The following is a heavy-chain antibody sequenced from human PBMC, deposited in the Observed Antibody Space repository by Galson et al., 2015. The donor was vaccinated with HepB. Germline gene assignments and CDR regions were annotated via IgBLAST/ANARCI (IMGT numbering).Heavy chain of an antibody. CDR1: GYSFTSYW. CDR2: IYPGDSYT. J-gene: IGHJ5*02. D-gene: IGHD3-10*01. V-gene: IGHV5-51*01. Sequence: QSGAEVKKPGESLKISCTGSGYSFTSYWIGWVRQMPGKGLEWMGIIYPGDSYTNYSPSFQGHVTISADKSISTAYLQWSSLKASDTAMYYCARLGITIKGWFDPWGQGTLVTVSS. CDR3: ARLGITIKGWFDP.